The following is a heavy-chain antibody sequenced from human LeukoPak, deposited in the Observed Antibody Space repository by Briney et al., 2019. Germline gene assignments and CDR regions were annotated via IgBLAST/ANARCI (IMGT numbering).Heavy chain of an antibody. D-gene: IGHD5-18*01. CDR3: AARKLAMVGSTDFDY. CDR2: INHSGST. V-gene: IGHV4-34*01. J-gene: IGHJ4*02. CDR1: GGSFSGYY. Sequence: NASETLSLTCAVYGGSFSGYYWSWIRQPPGKGLEWIGEINHSGSTNYNPSLKSRVTISVDTSKNQFSLKLSSVTAADTAVYYCAARKLAMVGSTDFDYWGQGTLVTVSS.